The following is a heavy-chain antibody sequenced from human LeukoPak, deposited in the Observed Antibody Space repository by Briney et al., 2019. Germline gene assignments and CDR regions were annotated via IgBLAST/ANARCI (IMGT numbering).Heavy chain of an antibody. CDR3: ARGPHQHWPLGQF. CDR2: INDSGSP. Sequence: SETLSLTCKVNVGSFSGYHWTWIRQSPGKGLDYIGEINDSGSPIYNPSLKSRVTISVDTAKNQFSLNLTSVTAADTAVYYCARGPHQHWPLGQFWGQGSLVTVSS. J-gene: IGHJ4*02. CDR1: VGSFSGYH. V-gene: IGHV4-34*01. D-gene: IGHD2-2*01.